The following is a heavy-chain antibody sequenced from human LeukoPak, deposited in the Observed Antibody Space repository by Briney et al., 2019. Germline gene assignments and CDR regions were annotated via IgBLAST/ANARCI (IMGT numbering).Heavy chain of an antibody. V-gene: IGHV1-69*13. CDR1: GGTFSSYA. D-gene: IGHD3-9*01. CDR3: ARGKTGYYNENIYFDY. Sequence: ASVKVSCKASGGTFSSYAISWVRQAPGQGLEWIGGIIPIFGTANYAQKFQGRVTITADESTSTAYMELSSLRSEDTAVYYCARGKTGYYNENIYFDYWGQGTLVTVSS. J-gene: IGHJ4*02. CDR2: IIPIFGTA.